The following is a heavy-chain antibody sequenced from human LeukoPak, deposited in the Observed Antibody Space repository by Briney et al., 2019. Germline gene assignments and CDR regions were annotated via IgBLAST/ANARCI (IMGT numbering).Heavy chain of an antibody. D-gene: IGHD3-9*01. V-gene: IGHV3-23*01. CDR1: GFIFGGYV. CDR3: AKDGLDWGLYFDY. CDR2: ITGGGDSI. Sequence: GGSLRLSCAASGFIFGGYVMNWVRQAPGKGLEWVSSITGGGDSIHYADSVKGRFTISRDNSKNTVFLHIAGLRAEDTAVYYCAKDGLDWGLYFDYWGQGTRVTVSS. J-gene: IGHJ4*02.